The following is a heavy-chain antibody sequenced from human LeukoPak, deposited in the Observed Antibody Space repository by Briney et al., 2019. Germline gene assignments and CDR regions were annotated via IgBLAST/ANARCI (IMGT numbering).Heavy chain of an antibody. J-gene: IGHJ4*01. D-gene: IGHD3-16*01. Sequence: GASVKVSCKVSGYIFTEVSMHWVRQSPGKGLEWMGGSDPENGKTVYAQNFQGRVTMTEDTSTDTAYMELTSLTSDDTAIHYCAIDTVYYDPPSYWGQGTLVTVSS. CDR1: GYIFTEVS. V-gene: IGHV1-24*01. CDR3: AIDTVYYDPPSY. CDR2: SDPENGKT.